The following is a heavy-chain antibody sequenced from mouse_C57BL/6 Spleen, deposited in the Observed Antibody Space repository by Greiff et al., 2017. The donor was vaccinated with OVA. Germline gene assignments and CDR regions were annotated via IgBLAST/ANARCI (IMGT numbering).Heavy chain of an antibody. D-gene: IGHD4-1*02. CDR2: ISSGSSTI. Sequence: EVKLQESGGGLVKPGGSLKLSCAASGFTFSDYGMHWVRQAPEKGLEWVAYISSGSSTIYYADTVKGRFTISRDNAKNTLFLQMTSLRSEDTAMYYCARNPTGMAMDYWGQGTSVTVSS. CDR1: GFTFSDYG. CDR3: ARNPTGMAMDY. J-gene: IGHJ4*01. V-gene: IGHV5-17*01.